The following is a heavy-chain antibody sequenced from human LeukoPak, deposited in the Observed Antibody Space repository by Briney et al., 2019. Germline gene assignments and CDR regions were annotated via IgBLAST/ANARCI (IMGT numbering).Heavy chain of an antibody. V-gene: IGHV3-33*01. Sequence: GGSLRLSCAASGFTFSSYGMHWVRQAPGKGLEWVAVIWYDGSNKYYADSVKGRFTISRDNSKNTLYLQMNSLRAEDTAVYYCARSKFAPRIAARRGYYYGMDVWGQGTTVTVSS. CDR3: ARSKFAPRIAARRGYYYGMDV. CDR1: GFTFSSYG. D-gene: IGHD6-6*01. J-gene: IGHJ6*02. CDR2: IWYDGSNK.